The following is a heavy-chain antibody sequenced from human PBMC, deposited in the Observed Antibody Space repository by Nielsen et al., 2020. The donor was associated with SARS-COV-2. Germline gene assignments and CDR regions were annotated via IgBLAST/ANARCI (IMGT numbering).Heavy chain of an antibody. V-gene: IGHV1-69*13. CDR3: ARDLGAVSNPSYYYAMDV. CDR2: IVPVFGTK. D-gene: IGHD6-25*01. CDR1: GGTFTSYA. Sequence: SVKVSCKASGGTFTSYAISWVRQAPGRGLEWVGGIVPVFGTKNYAQKFQGRVTITADESTSTVYMELSSLRSEDTAVYYCARDLGAVSNPSYYYAMDVWGQGTTVTVSS. J-gene: IGHJ6*02.